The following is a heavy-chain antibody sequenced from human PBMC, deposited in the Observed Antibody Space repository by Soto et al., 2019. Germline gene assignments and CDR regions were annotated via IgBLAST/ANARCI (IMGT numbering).Heavy chain of an antibody. CDR3: TTELFGPWGYYYGMDV. Sequence: EVQLVESGGGLVKPGGSLRLSCAASGFTFSNAWMSWVRQAPGKGLEWVGRIKSKTDGGTTDYAAPVKGRFTISRDDSKNTVYLQMVSLKTEDTAVYYCTTELFGPWGYYYGMDVWGQGTTVTVSS. D-gene: IGHD3-3*01. CDR2: IKSKTDGGTT. J-gene: IGHJ6*02. CDR1: GFTFSNAW. V-gene: IGHV3-15*01.